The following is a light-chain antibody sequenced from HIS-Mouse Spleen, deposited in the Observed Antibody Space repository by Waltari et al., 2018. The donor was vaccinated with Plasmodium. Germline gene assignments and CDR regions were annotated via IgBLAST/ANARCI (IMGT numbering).Light chain of an antibody. J-gene: IGLJ2*01. CDR2: QDS. V-gene: IGLV3-1*01. Sequence: SYELTQPPSVSVSPGQTASITCSGDKLGDKNACCYQPKPGQSPVLGIYQDSKRPSWISERFSCSNSGNTATLTISVTQAMDEADYYCQAWDSSTVVFGGGTKLTVL. CDR3: QAWDSSTVV. CDR1: KLGDKN.